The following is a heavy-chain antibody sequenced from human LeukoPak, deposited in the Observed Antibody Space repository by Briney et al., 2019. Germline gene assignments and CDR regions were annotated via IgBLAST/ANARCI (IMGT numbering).Heavy chain of an antibody. CDR3: ARDRGYAFDI. V-gene: IGHV3-74*01. CDR1: GLPFSTYW. CDR2: INSDGSST. J-gene: IGHJ3*02. Sequence: QPGGSLRLSCAASGLPFSTYWLHWVRQAPGKGLVWVSRINSDGSSTSYADSVKGRFTISRDNAKNTLYLQMNNLRAEDTAVYYCARDRGYAFDIWGQGTMVTVSS. D-gene: IGHD5-12*01.